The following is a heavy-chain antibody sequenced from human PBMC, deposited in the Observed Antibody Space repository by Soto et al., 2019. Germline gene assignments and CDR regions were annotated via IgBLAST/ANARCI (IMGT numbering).Heavy chain of an antibody. CDR2: INQDGSEK. CDR1: GFTFSNYW. Sequence: EVYLVESGGDLVQPGGSLRLSCAASGFTFSNYWMNWVRQAPGKGLEWVANINQDGSEKYYVDSVKGRFTISRDNAKNSLFLQMSGLRADDTAVYLCSRDRPVRGVITKYYYYGLDVWGQGTAVTVSS. D-gene: IGHD3-10*01. J-gene: IGHJ6*02. V-gene: IGHV3-7*03. CDR3: SRDRPVRGVITKYYYYGLDV.